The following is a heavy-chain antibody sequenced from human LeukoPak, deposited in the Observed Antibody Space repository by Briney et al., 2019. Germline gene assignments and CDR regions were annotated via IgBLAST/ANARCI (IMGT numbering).Heavy chain of an antibody. CDR1: GFTFISYG. V-gene: IGHV3-30*18. Sequence: GGSLRLSWAASGFTFISYGMHGVRQAPGKGLGGVAVISYDGNNKYYADSVKGRFTISRDNSKNTVFLQMNSLRVEDTAIYYCSKNRGEDLFFDSWGQGILVTVSS. CDR3: SKNRGEDLFFDS. J-gene: IGHJ4*02. D-gene: IGHD3-16*01. CDR2: ISYDGNNK.